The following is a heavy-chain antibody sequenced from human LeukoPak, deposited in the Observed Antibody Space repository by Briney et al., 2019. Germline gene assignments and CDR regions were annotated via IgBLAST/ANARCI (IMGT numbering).Heavy chain of an antibody. J-gene: IGHJ6*01. CDR2: ISYSGST. D-gene: IGHD3-16*01. V-gene: IGHV4-59*12. CDR3: ARDHDQRNYYYGMDV. Sequence: SETLSLTCIVSGGSISSYYWSWIRQPPGKGLEWIGCISYSGSTYYNPSLKSRVTISVDTSKNQFSLKLSSVTAADTAVYYCARDHDQRNYYYGMDVWGQGTTVTVSS. CDR1: GGSISSYY.